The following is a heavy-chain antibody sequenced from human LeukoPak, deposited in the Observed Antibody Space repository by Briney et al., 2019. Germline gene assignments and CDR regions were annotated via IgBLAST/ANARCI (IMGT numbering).Heavy chain of an antibody. Sequence: ASVKVSCKASGGTFSSYAISWVRQAPGQGLEWMGGIIPIFGTANYAQKFQGRVTITADKFTSTVYMELSSLRSEDTAVYYCARDRPGYCINGVCYSSWGQGTLVTVSS. D-gene: IGHD2-8*01. CDR2: IIPIFGTA. J-gene: IGHJ4*02. CDR3: ARDRPGYCINGVCYSS. CDR1: GGTFSSYA. V-gene: IGHV1-69*06.